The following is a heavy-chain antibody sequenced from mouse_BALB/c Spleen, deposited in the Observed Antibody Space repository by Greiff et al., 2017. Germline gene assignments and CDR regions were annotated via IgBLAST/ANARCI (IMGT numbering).Heavy chain of an antibody. CDR2: ISSGSSTI. Sequence: EVQGVESGGGLVQPGGSRKLSCAASGFTFSSFGMHWVRQAPEKGLEWVAYISSGSSTIYYADTVKGRFTISRDNPKNTLFLQMTSLRSEDTAMYYCARSSVYYDYAGFAYWGQGTLVTVSA. CDR1: GFTFSSFG. D-gene: IGHD2-4*01. J-gene: IGHJ3*01. CDR3: ARSSVYYDYAGFAY. V-gene: IGHV5-17*02.